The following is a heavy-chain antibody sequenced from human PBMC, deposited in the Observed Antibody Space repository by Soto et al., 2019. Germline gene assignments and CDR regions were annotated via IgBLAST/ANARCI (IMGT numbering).Heavy chain of an antibody. J-gene: IGHJ4*02. CDR1: GYMFTSYG. CDR2: ISGYNGDT. CDR3: ARGLGCVEYSEYCYFDL. Sequence: ASVKVSCKTSGYMFTSYGIAWVRQAPGQGLEWMGWISGYNGDTNYAQKVKGRVTMTADTSTSTAYLELRSLRYNDTAVYYCARGLGCVEYSEYCYFDLWGQGTQVTVSS. V-gene: IGHV1-18*01. D-gene: IGHD4-4*01.